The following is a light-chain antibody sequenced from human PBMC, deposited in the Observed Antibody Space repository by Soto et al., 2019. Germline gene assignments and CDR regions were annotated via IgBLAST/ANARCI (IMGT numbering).Light chain of an antibody. V-gene: IGKV3-11*01. CDR3: QQRNNWPPSIT. J-gene: IGKJ5*01. CDR2: DAS. Sequence: EIVLTQSPATLSLSPGERATLSCRASQSVGGHLAWYQQKPGRAPRLLIYDASDRATGIPARFSGSGSETDFTLTISSLEPDDFAVYYCQQRNNWPPSITFGQGTRLEIK. CDR1: QSVGGH.